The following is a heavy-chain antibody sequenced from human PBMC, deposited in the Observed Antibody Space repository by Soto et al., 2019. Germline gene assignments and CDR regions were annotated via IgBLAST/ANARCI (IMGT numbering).Heavy chain of an antibody. Sequence: XGSLRLSCSAAGFTFSSYAMNWVRQAPGKGLEWVSAISGSGGSTYYADSVKGRFTISRDNSKKTMYLQMDSLRAEDTAVYYCAKGLSGYFDYWGQGTLVTVSS. CDR3: AKGLSGYFDY. CDR1: GFTFSSYA. V-gene: IGHV3-23*01. CDR2: ISGSGGST. J-gene: IGHJ4*02. D-gene: IGHD3-22*01.